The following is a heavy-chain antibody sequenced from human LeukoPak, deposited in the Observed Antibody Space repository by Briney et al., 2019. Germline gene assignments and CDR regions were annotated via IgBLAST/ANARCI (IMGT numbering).Heavy chain of an antibody. J-gene: IGHJ4*02. CDR3: ARGGDYDY. CDR2: TYYSGST. V-gene: IGHV4-59*01. D-gene: IGHD4-17*01. CDR1: GGSISSYY. Sequence: SETLSLTCTVSGGSISSYYWSWIRQPPGKGLEWIGYTYYSGSTNYNPSLESRVTISVDTSKNQFSLKLSSVTAADTAVYYCARGGDYDYWGQGTLVTVSS.